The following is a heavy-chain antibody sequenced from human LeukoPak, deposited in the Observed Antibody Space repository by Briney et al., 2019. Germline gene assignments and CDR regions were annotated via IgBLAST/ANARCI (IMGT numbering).Heavy chain of an antibody. Sequence: PSETLSLTCTVSGGSISSSSYYWGWIRRPPGKGLEWIGSIYYSGSTYYNPSLKSRVTISVDTSKNQFSLKLSSVTAADTAVYYCARGGGTMVRGVRAFDIWGQGTMVTVSS. V-gene: IGHV4-39*07. CDR2: IYYSGST. D-gene: IGHD3-10*01. J-gene: IGHJ3*02. CDR1: GGSISSSSYY. CDR3: ARGGGTMVRGVRAFDI.